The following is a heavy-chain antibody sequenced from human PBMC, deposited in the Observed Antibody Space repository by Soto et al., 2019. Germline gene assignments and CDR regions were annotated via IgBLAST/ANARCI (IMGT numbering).Heavy chain of an antibody. CDR3: GNSLGQSPSGY. CDR1: GFSLSTRGVA. CDR2: IYWDDDK. J-gene: IGHJ4*02. V-gene: IGHV2-5*02. D-gene: IGHD3-10*01. Sequence: GSGPTLVNPTQTLTLTCSFSGFSLSTRGVAVGWIRQPPGKALEWLTLIYWDDDKRFSPSLKSRLTITKDTSKNQVVLIMTDMDPVDTALYFGGNSLGQSPSGYWGQRT.